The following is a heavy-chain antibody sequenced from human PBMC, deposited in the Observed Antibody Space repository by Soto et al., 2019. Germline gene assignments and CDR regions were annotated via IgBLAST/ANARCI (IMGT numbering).Heavy chain of an antibody. J-gene: IGHJ4*02. D-gene: IGHD5-12*01. CDR3: ARDAVLVATPFDL. CDR2: ITTTSGTK. V-gene: IGHV3-48*01. CDR1: GFTFSRYS. Sequence: GGSLRFSCAASGFTFSRYSMNWVRQAPGRGLEWVSYITTTSGTKYYADSVKSRSTISRDNAKNLMYLEMNGLRVEDTAVYFCARDAVLVATPFDLWGQGTLVTVSS.